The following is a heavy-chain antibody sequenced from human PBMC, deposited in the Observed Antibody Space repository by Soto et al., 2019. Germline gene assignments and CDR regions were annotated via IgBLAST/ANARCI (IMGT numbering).Heavy chain of an antibody. D-gene: IGHD5-12*01. CDR3: VRGGYDERYYYYYYMDV. J-gene: IGHJ6*03. CDR2: ISSSSSYI. CDR1: GFTFSSYS. Sequence: GGSLRLSCAASGFTFSSYSMNWVRQAPGKGLEWVSSISSSSSYIYYADSVKGRFTISRDNAKNSLYLQMNSLRAEDTAVYYCVRGGYDERYYYYYYMDVWGKGTTVTVSS. V-gene: IGHV3-21*01.